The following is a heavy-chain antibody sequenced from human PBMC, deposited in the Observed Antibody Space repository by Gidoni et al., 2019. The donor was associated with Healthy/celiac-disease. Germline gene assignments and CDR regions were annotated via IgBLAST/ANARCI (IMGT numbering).Heavy chain of an antibody. D-gene: IGHD4-17*01. Sequence: QVQLVQSGAEVKKPGASVKVSCKASGYTFTSYDITWVRQATGQGLEWMGWMNPNSGNTGYAQKFQGRVTMTRNTSISTAYMELSSLRSEDTAVYYCARGREATVTTDYYYYGMDVWGQGTTVTVSS. CDR2: MNPNSGNT. CDR3: ARGREATVTTDYYYYGMDV. J-gene: IGHJ6*02. V-gene: IGHV1-8*01. CDR1: GYTFTSYD.